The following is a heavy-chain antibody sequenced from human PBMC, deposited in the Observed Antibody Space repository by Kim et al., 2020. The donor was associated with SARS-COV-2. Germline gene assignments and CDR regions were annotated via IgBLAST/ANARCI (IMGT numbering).Heavy chain of an antibody. CDR3: ARVGLYSSTWGAWFDS. Sequence: ASVKVSCKASGYSFTTYAIHWVRQAPGQSLEWMGWINAGNGYTQYARKFQGRVTITRDTSASTMYMELSSLRSEDTTFYYCARVGLYSSTWGAWFDSWGQGTLVTVSS. CDR1: GYSFTTYA. J-gene: IGHJ5*01. D-gene: IGHD6-13*01. V-gene: IGHV1-3*01. CDR2: INAGNGYT.